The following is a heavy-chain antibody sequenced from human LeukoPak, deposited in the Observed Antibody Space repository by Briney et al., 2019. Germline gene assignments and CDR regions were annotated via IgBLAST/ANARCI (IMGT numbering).Heavy chain of an antibody. CDR3: ATPRRGYCTNGVCYPNPAFDY. Sequence: PGGSLRLSCAASGFTFSSYAMSWVRQAPGKGLEWVSAISGSGGSTYYADSVKGRFTISRDNSKNTLYLQMNSLRAEDTAVYYCATPRRGYCTNGVCYPNPAFDYWGQGTLVTVSS. CDR2: ISGSGGST. J-gene: IGHJ4*02. CDR1: GFTFSSYA. V-gene: IGHV3-23*01. D-gene: IGHD2-8*01.